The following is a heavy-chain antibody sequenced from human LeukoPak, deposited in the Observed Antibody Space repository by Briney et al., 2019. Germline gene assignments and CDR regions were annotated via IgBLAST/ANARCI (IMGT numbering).Heavy chain of an antibody. CDR2: IYTSGST. V-gene: IGHV4-61*02. CDR3: ARTLTGYDSQESLVEDYFDY. D-gene: IGHD5-12*01. Sequence: PSETLSLTCTVSGGSISSGSYYWSWIRQPAGKGLEWIGRIYTSGSTNYNPSLKSRVTISVDTSKNQFSLKLSSVTAADTAVYYCARTLTGYDSQESLVEDYFDYWGQGTLVTVSS. CDR1: GGSISSGSYY. J-gene: IGHJ4*02.